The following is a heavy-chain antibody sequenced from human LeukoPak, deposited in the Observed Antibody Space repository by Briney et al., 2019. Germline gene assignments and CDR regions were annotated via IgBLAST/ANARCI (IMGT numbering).Heavy chain of an antibody. CDR2: ITGSGANT. CDR1: GFSFSTYS. Sequence: GGSLTLSCAGSGFSFSTYSRNWVRQAPGKGLEWVSGITGSGANTYYADSVKGRFTSSSDNSKNTLYLRMNSLRAEDTAVYYCYYYYGSGFYPQTKIDYWGQGTLVTVSS. CDR3: YYYYGSGFYPQTKIDY. J-gene: IGHJ4*02. D-gene: IGHD3-22*01. V-gene: IGHV3-23*01.